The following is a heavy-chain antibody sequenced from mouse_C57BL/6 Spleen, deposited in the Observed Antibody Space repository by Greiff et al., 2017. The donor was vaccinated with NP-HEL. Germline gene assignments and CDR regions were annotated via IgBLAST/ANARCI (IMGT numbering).Heavy chain of an antibody. J-gene: IGHJ2*01. Sequence: EVQLVESGPELVKPGASVKMSCKASGYTFTDYNMHWVKQSHGKSLEWIGYINPNNGGTSYNQKFKGKATLTVNKSSSTAYMELRSLTSEDSAVYYCTGDYDGYYFDYWGQGTTLTVSS. CDR2: INPNNGGT. CDR1: GYTFTDYN. D-gene: IGHD2-4*01. V-gene: IGHV1-22*01. CDR3: TGDYDGYYFDY.